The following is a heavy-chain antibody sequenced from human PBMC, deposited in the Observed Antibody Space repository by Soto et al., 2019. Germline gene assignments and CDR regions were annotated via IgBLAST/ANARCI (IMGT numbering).Heavy chain of an antibody. CDR2: ISAYNGNT. J-gene: IGHJ4*02. CDR1: GYTFTSYG. D-gene: IGHD2-15*01. Sequence: ASVKVSRKASGYTFTSYGISWVRQAPGQGLEWMGWISAYNGNTNYAQKLQGRVTMTTDTSTSTAYMELRSLRSDDTAVYYCARSGCSGGSCYSYYFDYWGQGTLVTVSS. V-gene: IGHV1-18*01. CDR3: ARSGCSGGSCYSYYFDY.